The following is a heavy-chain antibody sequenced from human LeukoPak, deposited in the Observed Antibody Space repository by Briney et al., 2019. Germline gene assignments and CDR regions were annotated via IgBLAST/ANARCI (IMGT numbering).Heavy chain of an antibody. D-gene: IGHD6-13*01. Sequence: PGGFLRLSCAASGFTFSSYGMHWVRQAPGKGLEWVAVISVDGSNKFYAGSVRGRCTISRDNSKNTMSLQMDSLRGEDTAVYYCARDPRTSSTSRNYFESWGQGTLVTVSS. CDR3: ARDPRTSSTSRNYFES. CDR2: ISVDGSNK. V-gene: IGHV3-30*19. J-gene: IGHJ4*02. CDR1: GFTFSSYG.